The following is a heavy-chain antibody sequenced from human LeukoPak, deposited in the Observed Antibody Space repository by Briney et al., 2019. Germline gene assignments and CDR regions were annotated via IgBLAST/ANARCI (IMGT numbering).Heavy chain of an antibody. CDR3: ARAPAYYYDSSGVFDI. V-gene: IGHV4-59*01. J-gene: IGHJ3*02. Sequence: SETLSLTCTVSGGSISSYYWSWIRQPPGKGLEWIGYIYYSGSTNYNPSLKSRVTISVDTSKNQFSLKLSSVTAADTVVYYCARAPAYYYDSSGVFDIWGQGTMVAVSS. D-gene: IGHD3-22*01. CDR1: GGSISSYY. CDR2: IYYSGST.